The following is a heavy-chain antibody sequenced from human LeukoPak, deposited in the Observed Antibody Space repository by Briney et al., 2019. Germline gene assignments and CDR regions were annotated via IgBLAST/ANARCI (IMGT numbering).Heavy chain of an antibody. D-gene: IGHD6-19*01. CDR2: IYTSGST. CDR3: ARALYSSGWYHRSDYFDY. J-gene: IGHJ4*02. CDR1: GGSFSGYY. V-gene: IGHV4-59*10. Sequence: SETLSLTCAVYGGSFSGYYWSWIRQPAGKGLEWIGRIYTSGSTNYNPSLKSRVTMSVDTSKNQFSLKLSSVTAADTAVYYCARALYSSGWYHRSDYFDYWGQGTLVTVSS.